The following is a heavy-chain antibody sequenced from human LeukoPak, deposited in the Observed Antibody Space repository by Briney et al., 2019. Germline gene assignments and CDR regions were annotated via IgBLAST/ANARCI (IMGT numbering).Heavy chain of an antibody. CDR3: TRDPRHFDS. D-gene: IGHD6-6*01. Sequence: PGGSLRLSCAASGFTFSSYNMNWVRQAPGTGLEWVSYISSSGSTIYYADSVKGRFTISRDNAKNSLYLQMNSLRAEDTAVYYCTRDPRHFDSCGQGTLVTVSS. J-gene: IGHJ5*01. CDR1: GFTFSSYN. CDR2: ISSSGSTI. V-gene: IGHV3-48*04.